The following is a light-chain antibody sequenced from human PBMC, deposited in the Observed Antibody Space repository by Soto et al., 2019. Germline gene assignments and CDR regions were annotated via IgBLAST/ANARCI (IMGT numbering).Light chain of an antibody. J-gene: IGLJ1*01. CDR1: SSDIGGYDH. CDR2: DVS. CDR3: NSYPTSISLYV. V-gene: IGLV2-14*01. Sequence: QSALTQPASVSGSPGQSITISCTGTSSDIGGYDHVSWYQQHPGKAPKLMIYDVSVRPSGVSDRFSGSKSANTASLTISGLQAEDEAAYYCNSYPTSISLYVFGPGTKLTLL.